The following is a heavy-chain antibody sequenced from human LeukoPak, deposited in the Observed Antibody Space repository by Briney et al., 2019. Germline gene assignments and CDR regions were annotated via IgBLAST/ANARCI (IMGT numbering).Heavy chain of an antibody. V-gene: IGHV3-23*01. Sequence: GVSLSLSCAASGFTFSCYAMSWVRQAPGQGLEWVSGISGSGESTCYADSVKGRFTISRDNSKNTLHLQMNSLRAEDTAVYYCVFSVRGVVPAAMDYWGQGTLVTVSS. CDR2: ISGSGEST. CDR3: VFSVRGVVPAAMDY. J-gene: IGHJ4*02. D-gene: IGHD2-2*01. CDR1: GFTFSCYA.